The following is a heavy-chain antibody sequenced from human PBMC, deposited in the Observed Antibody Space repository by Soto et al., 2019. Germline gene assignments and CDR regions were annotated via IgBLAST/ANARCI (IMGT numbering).Heavy chain of an antibody. V-gene: IGHV3-23*01. CDR1: GFTFSSYA. J-gene: IGHJ6*03. CDR2: INSSGGST. D-gene: IGHD2-8*01. Sequence: PGGSLRLSCAASGFTFSSYAMHWVRQAPGKGLEWVSAINSSGGSTYYADSVKGRLTISRDNSKNTLYLQMNSLRAEDTAVYYCANVWYPDYYYYYMDVWGKGTTVTVSS. CDR3: ANVWYPDYYYYYMDV.